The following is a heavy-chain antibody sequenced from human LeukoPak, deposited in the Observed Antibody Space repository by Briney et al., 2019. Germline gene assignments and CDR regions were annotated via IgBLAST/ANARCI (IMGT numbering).Heavy chain of an antibody. V-gene: IGHV3-7*01. CDR1: GFTFSSYW. CDR3: ARDSPSKGYYDSSGIPPPHAFDI. D-gene: IGHD3-22*01. Sequence: PGGSLRLSCAASGFTFSSYWMSWVRQAPGKGLEWVANIKQDGSEKYYVDSVKGRFTISRDNAKNSLYLQMNSLRAEDTAVYYCARDSPSKGYYDSSGIPPPHAFDIWGQGTMVTVSS. J-gene: IGHJ3*02. CDR2: IKQDGSEK.